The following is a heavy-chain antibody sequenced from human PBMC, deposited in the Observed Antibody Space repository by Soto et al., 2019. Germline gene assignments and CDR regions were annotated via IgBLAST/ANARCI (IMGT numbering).Heavy chain of an antibody. V-gene: IGHV3-30*18. CDR3: AKVQAGGVTDYLGAAAGSWYFDL. Sequence: GGSLRLSCAASGFTFSSYGMHWVRQAPGKGLEWVAVISYDGSNKYYADSVKGRFTISRDNSKNTLYLQMNSLRAEDTAVYYCAKVQAGGVTDYLGAAAGSWYFDLWGRGTLVTVSS. CDR1: GFTFSSYG. CDR2: ISYDGSNK. D-gene: IGHD6-13*01. J-gene: IGHJ2*01.